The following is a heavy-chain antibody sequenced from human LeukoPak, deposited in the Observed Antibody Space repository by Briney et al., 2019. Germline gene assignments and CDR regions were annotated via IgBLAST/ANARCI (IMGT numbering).Heavy chain of an antibody. CDR3: AREMGLNIVSTFGY. V-gene: IGHV3-53*01. J-gene: IGHJ4*02. D-gene: IGHD5/OR15-5a*01. CDR2: IYNGGST. Sequence: GGSLRLSCAASGFTVSSNYMSWVRQAPGKGLEWVSVIYNGGSTNYADSVKSRFTISTDNSKNTLYLQLNSLRAADTAAYYCAREMGLNIVSTFGYWGQGTLVTVSS. CDR1: GFTVSSNY.